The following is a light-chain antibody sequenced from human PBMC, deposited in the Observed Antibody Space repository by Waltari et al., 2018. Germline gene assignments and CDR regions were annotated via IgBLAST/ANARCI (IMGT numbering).Light chain of an antibody. CDR3: CSYAGRGTYV. CDR2: EVN. V-gene: IGLV2-23*02. Sequence: QSALTQPASVSGTPGQSITISCTGTPSDVGNYDLVSWYQQHPGKAPKLLICEVNKRPSGVSSRFSGSKSGNTASLTISGLQAEDEADYYCCSYAGRGTYVFGSGTKVTVL. J-gene: IGLJ1*01. CDR1: PSDVGNYDL.